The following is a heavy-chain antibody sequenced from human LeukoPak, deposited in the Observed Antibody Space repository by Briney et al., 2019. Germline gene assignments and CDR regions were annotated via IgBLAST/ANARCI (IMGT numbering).Heavy chain of an antibody. J-gene: IGHJ4*02. CDR3: ARVSLDYGDYVVDY. D-gene: IGHD4-17*01. CDR1: GFTFSSNW. V-gene: IGHV3-7*01. Sequence: GGSLRLSCAASGFTFSSNWMSWVRQAPGKGLEWVGNIKQDGSEIYYVDSVKGRFTISRDNAKNSLYLQMNSLRAEDTAVHYCARVSLDYGDYVVDYWGQGTLVTVSS. CDR2: IKQDGSEI.